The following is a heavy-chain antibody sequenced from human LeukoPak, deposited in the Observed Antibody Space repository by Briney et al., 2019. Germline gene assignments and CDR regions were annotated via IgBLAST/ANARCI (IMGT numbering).Heavy chain of an antibody. CDR2: ISYDGSNK. CDR1: GFTFSSYA. V-gene: IGHV3-30-3*01. Sequence: GGSLRLSCAASGFTFSSYAMHWVRQAPGKGLEWVAVISYDGSNKYYADSVKGRFTISRDNSKNTLYLQMNSLRAEDTAVYYCARDPTDSSGNYLDYWGQGTLVTVSS. D-gene: IGHD3-22*01. J-gene: IGHJ4*02. CDR3: ARDPTDSSGNYLDY.